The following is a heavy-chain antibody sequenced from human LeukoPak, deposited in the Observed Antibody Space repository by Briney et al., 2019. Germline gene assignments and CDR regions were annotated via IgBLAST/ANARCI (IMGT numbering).Heavy chain of an antibody. J-gene: IGHJ4*02. D-gene: IGHD1-26*01. CDR1: GFGLDGYT. CDR3: GKDMGPRGVGATPHY. V-gene: IGHV3-43*01. Sequence: QPGGSLRLSCAASGFGLDGYTMHWVHHFPGKGLEWVSLINWNGDETYYSDSVQGRFTISRDNSKNSLYLQMNSLRTEDTGFYYCGKDMGPRGVGATPHYWGQGTLVTVSS. CDR2: INWNGDET.